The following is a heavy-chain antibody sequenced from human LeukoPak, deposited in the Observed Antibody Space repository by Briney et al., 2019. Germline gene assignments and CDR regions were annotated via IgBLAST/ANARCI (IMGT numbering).Heavy chain of an antibody. Sequence: PGGSLRLSCAASGFTFSSYSMNWVRQAPGKGLEWASSISSSSSYIYYADSVKGRFTISRDNAKNSLYLQMNSLRAEDTAVYYCARDRLASVPQGENWFDPWGQGTLSPSPQ. V-gene: IGHV3-21*01. CDR1: GFTFSSYS. D-gene: IGHD3-16*01. J-gene: IGHJ5*02. CDR3: ARDRLASVPQGENWFDP. CDR2: ISSSSSYI.